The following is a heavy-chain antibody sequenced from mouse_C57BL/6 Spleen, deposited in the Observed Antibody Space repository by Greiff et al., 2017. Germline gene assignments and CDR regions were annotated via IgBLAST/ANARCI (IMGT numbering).Heavy chain of an antibody. CDR1: GYTFTDYY. CDR2: INPNNGGT. CDR3: ARDYGGPWFAY. V-gene: IGHV1-26*01. Sequence: VQLKQSGPELVKPGASVKISCKASGYTFTDYYMNWVKQSHGKSLEWIGDINPNNGGTSYNQKFKGKATLTVDKSSSTAYMELRSLTSEDSAVYYCARDYGGPWFAYWGQGTLVTVSA. J-gene: IGHJ3*01. D-gene: IGHD1-1*01.